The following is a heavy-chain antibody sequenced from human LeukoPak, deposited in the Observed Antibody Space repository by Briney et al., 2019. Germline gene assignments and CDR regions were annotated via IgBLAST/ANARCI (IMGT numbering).Heavy chain of an antibody. CDR2: INHSGST. Sequence: PSETLSLTCAVYGGSFSGYYWSWIRQPPGKGLEWIGEINHSGSTNYNPSLKSRVTISVDTSKNQFSLKLSSVTAADTAVYYCARRAAGHNFYYYYYYMDVWGKGTTVTISS. J-gene: IGHJ6*03. V-gene: IGHV4-34*01. CDR3: ARRAAGHNFYYYYYYMDV. CDR1: GGSFSGYY. D-gene: IGHD6-13*01.